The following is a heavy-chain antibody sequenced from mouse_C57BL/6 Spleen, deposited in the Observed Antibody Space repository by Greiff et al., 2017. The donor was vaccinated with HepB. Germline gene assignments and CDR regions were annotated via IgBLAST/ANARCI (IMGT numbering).Heavy chain of an antibody. J-gene: IGHJ3*01. Sequence: VQLKESGGGLVKPGGSLKLSCAASGFTFSSYAMSWVRQTPEKRLEWVATISDGGSYTYYPDNVKGRFTISRDNAKNNLYLQMSHLKSEDTAMYYCARDYYGNYWAYWGQGTLVTVSA. CDR2: ISDGGSYT. D-gene: IGHD2-1*01. CDR1: GFTFSSYA. CDR3: ARDYYGNYWAY. V-gene: IGHV5-4*01.